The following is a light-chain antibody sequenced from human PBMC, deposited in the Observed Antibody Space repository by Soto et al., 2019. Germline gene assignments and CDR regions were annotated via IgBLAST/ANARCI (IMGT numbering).Light chain of an antibody. V-gene: IGLV2-18*01. J-gene: IGLJ1*01. CDR3: SLYTSSNTYV. CDR2: EVH. Sequence: QSVLTQPPSVSGSPGQSVTISCTGTSSDVGDYHRVSWYQQPPGTAPKLMIYEVHNRPSGVPDRFSGSGSSNTASLTISGLQAEDEADYYCSLYTSSNTYVFGTGTKLTVL. CDR1: SSDVGDYHR.